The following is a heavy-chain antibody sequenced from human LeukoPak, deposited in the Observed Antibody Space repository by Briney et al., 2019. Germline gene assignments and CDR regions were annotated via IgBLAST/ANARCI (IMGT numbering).Heavy chain of an antibody. CDR3: ARDGYCSSTSCYGFDY. D-gene: IGHD2-2*03. CDR2: ISSSSSTI. Sequence: PGGSLRLSCAASGFTFSSYSMNWVRQAPGKGLEWVSYISSSSSTIYYADSVKGRFTISRDNAKNSLYLQMNSLRAEDTAVYYCARDGYCSSTSCYGFDYWGQGTPVTVSS. J-gene: IGHJ4*02. V-gene: IGHV3-48*04. CDR1: GFTFSSYS.